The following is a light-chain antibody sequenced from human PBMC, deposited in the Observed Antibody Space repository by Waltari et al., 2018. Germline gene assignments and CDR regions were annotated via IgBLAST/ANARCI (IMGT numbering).Light chain of an antibody. CDR1: TSTIGSNP. J-gene: IGLJ2*01. CDR3: GTWDNSLTAGV. V-gene: IGLV1-51*01. Sequence: QSVLPQPPSVSAAAGQKVTISCSGTTSTIGSNPVSWYQHFPGTTPKLRIYDSDKRTSGITDRFSGSKSGTSATLGITGLQTGDEADYYCGTWDNSLTAGVFGGGTKLTVL. CDR2: DSD.